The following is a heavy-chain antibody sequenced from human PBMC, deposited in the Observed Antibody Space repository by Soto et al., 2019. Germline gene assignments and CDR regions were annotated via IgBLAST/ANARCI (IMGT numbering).Heavy chain of an antibody. Sequence: GGSLRLSCAASGFTFSNYWMHWVRQAPGKGLVWVSRINIDGSGTTYADSVKGRFTISRDNAKNTVFLEMKNLRAEDTAVYYCARDGEDYYDSSGYSYFDYWGQGTLVTVSS. CDR3: ARDGEDYYDSSGYSYFDY. V-gene: IGHV3-74*03. D-gene: IGHD3-22*01. CDR2: INIDGSGT. J-gene: IGHJ4*02. CDR1: GFTFSNYW.